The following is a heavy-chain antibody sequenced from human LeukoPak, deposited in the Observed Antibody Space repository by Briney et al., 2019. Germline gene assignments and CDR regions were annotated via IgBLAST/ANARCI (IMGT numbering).Heavy chain of an antibody. J-gene: IGHJ4*02. CDR2: ISWKSASI. CDR3: AKVYDSSGHGFDY. CDR1: GLTFDEYG. D-gene: IGHD3-22*01. Sequence: QTGRSLRLSCVGSGLTFDEYGMHWVRQAPGKGLEWVSGISWKSASIGYADSVKGRFTISRDNAKNSLYLQMNSLRAEDTALYYCAKVYDSSGHGFDYWGQGTLVTVSS. V-gene: IGHV3-9*01.